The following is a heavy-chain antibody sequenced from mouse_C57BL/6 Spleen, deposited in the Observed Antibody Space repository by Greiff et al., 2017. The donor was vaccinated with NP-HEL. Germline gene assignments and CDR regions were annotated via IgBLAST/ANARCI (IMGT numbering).Heavy chain of an antibody. J-gene: IGHJ2*01. CDR1: GYTFTSYW. D-gene: IGHD1-1*01. CDR2: IDPNSGGT. V-gene: IGHV1-72*01. CDR3: SSSYYGSSPYFDY. Sequence: QVQLQQPGAELVKPGASVKLSCKASGYTFTSYWMHWVKQRPGRGLEWIGRIDPNSGGTNYNEKFKSKATLTVDKPSSTAYMQLRLLPSEDSSLYYCSSSYYGSSPYFDYWGQGTTVTVSA.